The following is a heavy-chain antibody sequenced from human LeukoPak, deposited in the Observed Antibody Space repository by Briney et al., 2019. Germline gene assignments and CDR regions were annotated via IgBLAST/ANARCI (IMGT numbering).Heavy chain of an antibody. CDR1: GFTFSTYG. V-gene: IGHV3-30*03. Sequence: GRSLRLSGAASGFTFSTYGLHWVRQAPGKGLEWVAVISSDGSYKYYADSVKGRFTISRDNSKNTLYLQMNSLRVEDTAVYYCARRGSTMVRGVIMGPDYWGQGTLVTVSS. CDR2: ISSDGSYK. D-gene: IGHD3-10*01. CDR3: ARRGSTMVRGVIMGPDY. J-gene: IGHJ4*02.